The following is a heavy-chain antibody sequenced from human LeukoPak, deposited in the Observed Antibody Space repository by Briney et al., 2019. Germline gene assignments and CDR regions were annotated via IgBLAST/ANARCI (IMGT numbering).Heavy chain of an antibody. CDR2: INSDGSWT. CDR1: GFTFSNYW. CDR3: AKDSRYSGYDGWLDY. Sequence: PGGSQRLSCAASGFTFSNYWMHWVRQVPGKGLVWVSHINSDGSWTSYADSVKGRFTISKDNAKNTVYLQMNSLRAEDTAVYYCAKDSRYSGYDGWLDYWGQGTLVTVSS. V-gene: IGHV3-74*01. J-gene: IGHJ4*02. D-gene: IGHD5-12*01.